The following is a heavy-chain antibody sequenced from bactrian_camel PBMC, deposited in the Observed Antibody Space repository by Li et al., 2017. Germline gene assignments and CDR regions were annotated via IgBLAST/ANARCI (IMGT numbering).Heavy chain of an antibody. CDR2: IDWDGKDV. V-gene: IGHV3S6*01. D-gene: IGHD7*01. CDR1: GFTFSNYY. J-gene: IGHJ6*01. CDR3: AHGELAAYA. Sequence: HVQLVESGGGSVQAGGSLRLTCAASGFTFSNYYMSWVRQAPGKGPEWVAGIDWDGKDVHYPDSMRGRFTISRDNSKNTLNLQMNSLKPEDAGMYYCAHGELAAYAWGQGTQVTVS.